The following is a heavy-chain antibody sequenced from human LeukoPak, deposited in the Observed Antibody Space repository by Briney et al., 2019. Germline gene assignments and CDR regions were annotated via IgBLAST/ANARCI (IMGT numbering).Heavy chain of an antibody. D-gene: IGHD3-10*01. CDR1: RFTFDEYG. Sequence: SGGSLRLSCAASRFTFDEYGMSWVRQTAGKGLEWVSGINWNGRSIGYADSVKGRFTISRDNAKNSLYLQMNSLRAEDTAVYYCARDDRPRGGSGFDYWGQGTLVTVSS. J-gene: IGHJ4*02. V-gene: IGHV3-20*04. CDR3: ARDDRPRGGSGFDY. CDR2: INWNGRSI.